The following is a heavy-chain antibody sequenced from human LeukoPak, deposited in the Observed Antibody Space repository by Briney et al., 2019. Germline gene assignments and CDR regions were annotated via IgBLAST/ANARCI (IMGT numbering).Heavy chain of an antibody. CDR2: IYFSGST. J-gene: IGHJ2*01. Sequence: PSETLSLTCTVSDGSVSSGSYYRSWIRQPPGKGLEFIGYIYFSGSTSYNPSLKSRVTISVDTSKNQFSLKLSSVTAADTAVYYCARDSGWYFDLWGRGTLVTVSS. CDR3: ARDSGWYFDL. V-gene: IGHV4-61*01. CDR1: DGSVSSGSYY.